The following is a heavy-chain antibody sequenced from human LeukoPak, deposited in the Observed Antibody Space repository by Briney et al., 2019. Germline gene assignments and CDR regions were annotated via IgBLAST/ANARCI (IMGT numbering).Heavy chain of an antibody. D-gene: IGHD6-19*01. CDR3: AKGGSGWYFDY. V-gene: IGHV3-30*18. Sequence: GGSLRLSCAASGFTFSSYGMHWVRQAPGKGLEWVAIISYDGGDKYYADSVKGRFTISRDNSRNTVYLQMNSLRPEDTAVYYCAKGGSGWYFDYWGQGTLVTVSS. CDR1: GFTFSSYG. J-gene: IGHJ4*02. CDR2: ISYDGGDK.